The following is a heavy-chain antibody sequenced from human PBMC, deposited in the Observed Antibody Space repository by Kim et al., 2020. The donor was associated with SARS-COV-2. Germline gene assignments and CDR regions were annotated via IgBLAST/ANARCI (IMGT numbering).Heavy chain of an antibody. V-gene: IGHV3-30*01. J-gene: IGHJ4*02. CDR3: ARTPYYYDSSGYYSSFDY. Sequence: GRFTISRDNSKNTLYLQMNSLRAEDTAVYYCARTPYYYDSSGYYSSFDYWGQGTLVTVSS. D-gene: IGHD3-22*01.